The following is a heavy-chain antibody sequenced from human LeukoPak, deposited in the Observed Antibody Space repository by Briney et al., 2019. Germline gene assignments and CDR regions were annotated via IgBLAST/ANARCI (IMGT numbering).Heavy chain of an antibody. V-gene: IGHV1-18*01. CDR3: ARAESMALYFLY. CDR2: VSTYNGDT. Sequence: GASVKVSCKASGYTFTDFGFIWVRQAPGRALEWMGWVSTYNGDTDYAKKFQDRVTMTTESSTQTTFMELRNLRSDDTAVYYCARAESMALYFLYWGQGTLVSVSS. CDR1: GYTFTDFG. D-gene: IGHD1-14*01. J-gene: IGHJ1*01.